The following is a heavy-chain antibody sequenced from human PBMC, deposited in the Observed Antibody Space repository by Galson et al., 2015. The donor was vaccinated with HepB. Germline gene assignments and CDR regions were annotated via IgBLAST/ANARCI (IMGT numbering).Heavy chain of an antibody. V-gene: IGHV3-53*01. CDR3: AREDDAFDI. CDR1: GFPVRNHY. Sequence: SLRLSCAISGFPVRNHYMSWVRQAPGKGLEWVSIIHSAGSTYYADSVKGRFTISRDYFKNTVFLQMNSLRAEDTAMYYCAREDDAFDIWGQGTMVTVSS. CDR2: IHSAGST. J-gene: IGHJ3*02.